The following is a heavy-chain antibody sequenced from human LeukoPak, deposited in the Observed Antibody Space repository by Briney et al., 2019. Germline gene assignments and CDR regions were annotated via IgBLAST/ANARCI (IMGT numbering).Heavy chain of an antibody. CDR2: ISAFNGNT. D-gene: IGHD6-6*01. CDR1: GYTFTNYA. J-gene: IGHJ5*02. V-gene: IGHV1-18*01. Sequence: ASMKVSCKASGYTFTNYAISWVRQAPGQGLEWMGWISAFNGNTHYAQELQGRVTMTRDTSISTAYMELSRLRSDDTAVYYCARDQFGSSWFDPWGQGTLVTVSS. CDR3: ARDQFGSSWFDP.